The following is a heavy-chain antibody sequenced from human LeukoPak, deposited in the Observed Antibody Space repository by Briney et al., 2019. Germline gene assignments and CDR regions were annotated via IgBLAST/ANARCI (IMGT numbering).Heavy chain of an antibody. D-gene: IGHD3-22*01. V-gene: IGHV1-8*03. CDR3: ARAVYYYDSKTYYYYYMDV. J-gene: IGHJ6*03. Sequence: ASVKVSCKVSGGTFSSYDINWVRRATGQGLEWMGWMNPNSGNTGYAQKFQGRVTITRNTSISTAYMELSSLRSEDTAVYYCARAVYYYDSKTYYYYYMDVWGKGTTVTVSS. CDR1: GGTFSSYD. CDR2: MNPNSGNT.